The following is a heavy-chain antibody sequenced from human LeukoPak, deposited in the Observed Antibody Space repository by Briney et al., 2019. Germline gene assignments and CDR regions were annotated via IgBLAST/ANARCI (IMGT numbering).Heavy chain of an antibody. CDR1: GFTFSSYA. V-gene: IGHV3-74*01. D-gene: IGHD2/OR15-2a*01. CDR3: ARDPVFNRAFDY. Sequence: GGSLRLSCAASGFTFSSYAMSWVRQAPGKGLVWVSRINTDGSSTSYADSVKGRFTISRDNAKNTLYLQMNSLRAEDTAVYYCARDPVFNRAFDYWGQGTLVTVSS. CDR2: INTDGSST. J-gene: IGHJ4*02.